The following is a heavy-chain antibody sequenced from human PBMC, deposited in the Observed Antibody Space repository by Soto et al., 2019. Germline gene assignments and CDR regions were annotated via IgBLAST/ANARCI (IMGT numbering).Heavy chain of an antibody. D-gene: IGHD6-19*01. V-gene: IGHV3-23*01. CDR3: AKATTNGGWFNPFDS. J-gene: IGHJ4*02. Sequence: GGSLRLSCAASGFSFVNYAMNWVRQAPGKGLEWVSGLSGSGTSTYYADSVKGRFTISRDNSSDTLFLQMNSLTADDTAVYYCAKATTNGGWFNPFDSWGQGALVTVS. CDR1: GFSFVNYA. CDR2: LSGSGTST.